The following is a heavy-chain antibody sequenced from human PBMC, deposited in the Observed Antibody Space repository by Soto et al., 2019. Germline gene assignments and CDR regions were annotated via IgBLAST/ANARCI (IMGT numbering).Heavy chain of an antibody. CDR2: IDPSDSQT. Sequence: GASLKISCKGAGYSFAGYLITWVRQNPGKGLGWRGRIDPSDSQTYYSPSFRGHVTISATKSITTVFLQWSSLRASDTAMYYCARQIYDSDTGPNFQYYFDSWGQGTPVTVSS. CDR3: ARQIYDSDTGPNFQYYFDS. V-gene: IGHV5-10-1*01. CDR1: GYSFAGYL. D-gene: IGHD3-22*01. J-gene: IGHJ4*02.